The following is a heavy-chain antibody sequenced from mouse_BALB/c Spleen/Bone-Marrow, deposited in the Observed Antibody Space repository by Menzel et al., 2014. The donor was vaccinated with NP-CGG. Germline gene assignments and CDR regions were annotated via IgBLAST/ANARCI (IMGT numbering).Heavy chain of an antibody. V-gene: IGHV5-9-4*01. D-gene: IGHD1-3*01. CDR2: ISTGGSYT. CDR3: ARYYNYYFDY. CDR1: GFTFSSYA. Sequence: EVQGVESGGGVMKPGGSLKLSCAASGFTFSSYAMSWVRQSPEKRLEWVAEISTGGSYTYYPDTVTGRFTISRDNAKNTLYLEMNSLRSEDTAIYYCARYYNYYFDYWGQGTTLTVSS. J-gene: IGHJ2*01.